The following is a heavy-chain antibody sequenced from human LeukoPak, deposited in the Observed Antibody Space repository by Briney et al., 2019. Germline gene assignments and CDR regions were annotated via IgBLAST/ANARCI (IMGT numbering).Heavy chain of an antibody. CDR3: ARGRYCSGGSCYGFDY. D-gene: IGHD2-15*01. Sequence: GGSLRLSCAASGFTFSSYAMHCVRQAPGKGLEWVAVISYDGSNKYYADSVKGRFTISRDNSKNTLYLQMNSLRAEDTAVYYCARGRYCSGGSCYGFDYWGQGTLVTVSS. J-gene: IGHJ4*02. V-gene: IGHV3-30-3*01. CDR1: GFTFSSYA. CDR2: ISYDGSNK.